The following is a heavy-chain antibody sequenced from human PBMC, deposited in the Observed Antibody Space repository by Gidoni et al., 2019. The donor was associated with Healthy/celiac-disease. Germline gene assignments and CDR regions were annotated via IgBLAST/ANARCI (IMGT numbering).Heavy chain of an antibody. CDR3: ARIALRAFFDYYYYYMDV. D-gene: IGHD3-3*02. V-gene: IGHV2-26*01. CDR1: GFSLSNARMG. CDR2: IFSNDEK. J-gene: IGHJ6*03. Sequence: QVTLKESGPVLVKPTETLTLTCTVSGFSLSNARMGVSWIRQPPGKALEWLAHIFSNDEKSYSTSLKSRLTISKDTSKSQVVLTMTNMDPVDTATYYCARIALRAFFDYYYYYMDVWGKGTTVTVSS.